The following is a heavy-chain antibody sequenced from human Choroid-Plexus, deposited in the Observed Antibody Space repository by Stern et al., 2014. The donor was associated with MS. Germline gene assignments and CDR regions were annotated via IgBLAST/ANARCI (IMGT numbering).Heavy chain of an antibody. D-gene: IGHD2/OR15-2a*01. V-gene: IGHV3-30*18. Sequence: QDQLVQSGGGVVQPGRPLRLSCAASGFSFSSFGMHWVRQAPGKGLEWVALISYDGSKDYADSVKGRFAISRDNSKNTLYLQMNSLRAEDTAVYYYAKDRQYLTFFFDFWGQGSLVTVSS. CDR3: AKDRQYLTFFFDF. CDR1: GFSFSSFG. J-gene: IGHJ4*02. CDR2: ISYDGSK.